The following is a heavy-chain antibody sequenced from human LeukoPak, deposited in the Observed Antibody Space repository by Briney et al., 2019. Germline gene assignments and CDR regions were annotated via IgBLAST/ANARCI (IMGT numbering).Heavy chain of an antibody. J-gene: IGHJ4*02. CDR1: GFIFSSYS. V-gene: IGHV3-21*01. D-gene: IGHD2-8*01. CDR3: TRAIGLSDTYGYYHDY. Sequence: GGSLRLSCAASGFIFSSYSMNWVRQAPGKGLEWVSSISSSSLYTFYADSVKGRFTISRDNAKKSVYLQMNSLRAEDTAVYYCTRAIGLSDTYGYYHDYWGQGALVTVSS. CDR2: ISSSSLYT.